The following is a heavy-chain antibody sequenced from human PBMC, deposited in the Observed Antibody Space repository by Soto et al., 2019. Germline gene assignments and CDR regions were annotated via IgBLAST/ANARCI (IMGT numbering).Heavy chain of an antibody. CDR2: IYHSGST. CDR1: GGSISSSNW. V-gene: IGHV4-4*02. D-gene: IGHD5-18*01. J-gene: IGHJ6*02. CDR3: ARDPRNTAAAGYYYGMDV. Sequence: LSLTCAVSGGSISSSNWWSWVRQPPGKGLEWIGEIYHSGSTNYNPSLKSRVTISVDKSKNQFSLKLSSVTAADTAVYYCARDPRNTAAAGYYYGMDVWGQGTTVTVSS.